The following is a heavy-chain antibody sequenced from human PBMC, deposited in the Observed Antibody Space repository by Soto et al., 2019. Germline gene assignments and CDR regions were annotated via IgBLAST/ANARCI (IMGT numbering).Heavy chain of an antibody. CDR3: ARDFPPVRPATANWFDP. CDR2: IYTSGST. CDR1: GGSISSYY. D-gene: IGHD2-21*02. Sequence: PSETLSLTCTVSGGSISSYYWSWIRQPAGKGLGWIGRIYTSGSTNYNPSLKSRITLSVDTSKNQFSLKLSSVTAADTAVYYCARDFPPVRPATANWFDPWGQGTLVTVS. V-gene: IGHV4-4*07. J-gene: IGHJ5*02.